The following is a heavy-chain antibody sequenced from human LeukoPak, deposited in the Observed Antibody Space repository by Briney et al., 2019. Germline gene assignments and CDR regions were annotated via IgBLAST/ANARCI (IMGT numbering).Heavy chain of an antibody. CDR3: ARGFGSSGLRYFDWLNPYYYYGMDV. CDR1: GYTFTSYG. V-gene: IGHV1-18*01. J-gene: IGHJ6*02. CDR2: ISAYNGNT. D-gene: IGHD3-9*01. Sequence: ASVKVSCKASGYTFTSYGISWVRQAPGQGLEGMGWISAYNGNTNYAQKLQGRVTITTDTSTSTAYMELRSLRSDDTAVYYCARGFGSSGLRYFDWLNPYYYYGMDVWGQGTTVTVSS.